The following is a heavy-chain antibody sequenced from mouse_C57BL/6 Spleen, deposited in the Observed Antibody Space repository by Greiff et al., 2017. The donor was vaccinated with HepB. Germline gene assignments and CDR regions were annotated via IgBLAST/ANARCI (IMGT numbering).Heavy chain of an antibody. CDR1: GFTFSSYA. J-gene: IGHJ1*03. V-gene: IGHV5-9-1*02. D-gene: IGHD1-3*01. Sequence: EVQLVESGEGLVKPGGSLKLSCAASGFTFSSYAMSWVRQTPEKRLEWVAYISSGGDYIYYADTVKGRFTISRDNARNTLYLQMSSLKSEDTAMYYCTRKSSSHWYFDVWGTGTTVTVSS. CDR2: ISSGGDYI. CDR3: TRKSSSHWYFDV.